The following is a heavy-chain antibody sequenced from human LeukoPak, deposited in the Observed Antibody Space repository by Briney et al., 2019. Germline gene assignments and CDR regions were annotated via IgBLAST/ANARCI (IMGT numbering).Heavy chain of an antibody. J-gene: IGHJ4*02. CDR1: GFTVSGNY. CDR2: MYSSGST. Sequence: PGRSLRLSCAVSGFTVSGNYMSWVRQAPGKGLEWVSVMYSSGSTDYADSVKGRFTISRDNSKNTLYLQMNSLRAEDTAVYYCAREGGPYSGTLRGQWGQGTLVTVSS. CDR3: AREGGPYSGTLRGQ. V-gene: IGHV3-53*01. D-gene: IGHD6-13*01.